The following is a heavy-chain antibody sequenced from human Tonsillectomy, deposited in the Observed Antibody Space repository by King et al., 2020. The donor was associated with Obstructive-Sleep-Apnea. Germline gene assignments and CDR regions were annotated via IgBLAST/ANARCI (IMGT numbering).Heavy chain of an antibody. Sequence: VQLVESGGGLVRPGGSLRLSCAASGFTFSDYNMIWVRQAPGKGLEWVSSISSRSTYIYYADSMKGRLTISRDNARNSLILQIHSLRAEDTAVFFCARGSSRGRIAYWGQGALVTVSS. J-gene: IGHJ4*02. CDR3: ARGSSRGRIAY. V-gene: IGHV3-21*01. CDR2: ISSRSTYI. CDR1: GFTFSDYN. D-gene: IGHD1-14*01.